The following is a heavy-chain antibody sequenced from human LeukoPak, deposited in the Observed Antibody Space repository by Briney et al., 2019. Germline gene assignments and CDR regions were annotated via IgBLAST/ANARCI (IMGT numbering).Heavy chain of an antibody. CDR1: GFNVSSNY. D-gene: IGHD6-13*01. CDR2: IYGADAA. CDR3: VTSTGQQFIPYDY. V-gene: IGHV3-66*02. J-gene: IGHJ4*02. Sequence: GGSLRLSCAPSGFNVSSNYMTWIRHAPGKGLEWVSLIYGADAAYYAESVRGRFMISRDNLKNTLFLQMNSLRVEDTAVYYCVTSTGQQFIPYDYWGQGTHVTVSS.